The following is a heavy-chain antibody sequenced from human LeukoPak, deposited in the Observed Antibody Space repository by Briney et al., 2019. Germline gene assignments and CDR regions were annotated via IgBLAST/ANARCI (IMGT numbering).Heavy chain of an antibody. Sequence: ASVKVSCKASGYRFITYGLSWVRQAPGQGLEWMGCISAYNGNTNFAPKLQGRVTMTADTSTSTAYMELRSLRSDDTAVYYCARDVLEGFGERVIDVFDLWGQGTMVTVSS. V-gene: IGHV1-18*01. CDR1: GYRFITYG. J-gene: IGHJ3*01. CDR3: ARDVLEGFGERVIDVFDL. D-gene: IGHD3-10*01. CDR2: ISAYNGNT.